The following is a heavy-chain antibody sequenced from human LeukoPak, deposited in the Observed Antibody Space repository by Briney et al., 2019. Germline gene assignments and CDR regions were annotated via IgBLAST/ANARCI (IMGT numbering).Heavy chain of an antibody. V-gene: IGHV1-2*02. D-gene: IGHD3-22*01. CDR1: GYTFTGYY. Sequence: GASVKVSCKASGYTFTGYYMHWVRQAPGQGLEWMGWINPNSGGTNYAQKFQGRVTMTRDTSISTAYMELSRPRSDDTAVYYCARVRDSSGYFTRDAFDIWGQGTMVTVSS. CDR3: ARVRDSSGYFTRDAFDI. J-gene: IGHJ3*02. CDR2: INPNSGGT.